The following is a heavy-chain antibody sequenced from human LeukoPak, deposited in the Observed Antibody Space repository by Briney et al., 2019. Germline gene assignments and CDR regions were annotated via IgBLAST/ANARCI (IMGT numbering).Heavy chain of an antibody. CDR1: GFTFGDYA. V-gene: IGHV3-9*01. Sequence: GGSLRLSCTASGFTFGDYAMSWFRQAPGKGLEWVAGISWNRNTIGYADSLRDRFTVFRDDAENSLYLQMNSLRPEDTAIYYCAKDADDSGDYVGIDYWGQGILVTVSS. J-gene: IGHJ4*02. CDR2: ISWNRNTI. CDR3: AKDADDSGDYVGIDY. D-gene: IGHD4-17*01.